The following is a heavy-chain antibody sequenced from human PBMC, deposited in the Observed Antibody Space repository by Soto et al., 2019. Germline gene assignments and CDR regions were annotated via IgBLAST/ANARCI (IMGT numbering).Heavy chain of an antibody. Sequence: TSETLSLTCAVYGGSFSGYYWSWIRQPPGKGLEWIGEINHSGSTNYNPSLKSRVTISVDTSKNQFSLKLSSVTAADTAVYYCAKTSSSWLDYWGQGTLVTVSS. D-gene: IGHD6-13*01. J-gene: IGHJ4*02. CDR1: GGSFSGYY. CDR2: INHSGST. V-gene: IGHV4-34*01. CDR3: AKTSSSWLDY.